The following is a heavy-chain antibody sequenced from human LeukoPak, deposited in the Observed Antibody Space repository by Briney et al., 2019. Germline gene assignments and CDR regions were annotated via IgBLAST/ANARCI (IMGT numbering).Heavy chain of an antibody. V-gene: IGHV3-23*01. J-gene: IGHJ4*02. CDR2: ISGSGGST. D-gene: IGHD5-18*01. Sequence: PGGSLRLSCAASGFTFSSYAMSWVRQAPGKGLEWVSTISGSGGSTYYADSVKGRFTISRDNAKSSLYLQMNSLRAEDTAVYYCTRDAGTRLKYSFGYGDYWGQGALVTVSA. CDR3: TRDAGTRLKYSFGYGDY. CDR1: GFTFSSYA.